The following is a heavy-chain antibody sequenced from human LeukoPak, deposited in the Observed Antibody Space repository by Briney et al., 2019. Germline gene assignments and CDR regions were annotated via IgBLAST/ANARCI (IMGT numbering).Heavy chain of an antibody. CDR2: ISAYNGNT. Sequence: GASVKVSCKASGYTFTSYGISWVRQAPGQGLEWMGWISAYNGNTNYAQKLQGRVTMTTDTSTSTAYMELRSLRSDDTAVYYCARVEGRGVIIPPGIYYMDVWGKGTTVTISS. J-gene: IGHJ6*03. CDR3: ARVEGRGVIIPPGIYYMDV. V-gene: IGHV1-18*01. D-gene: IGHD3-10*01. CDR1: GYTFTSYG.